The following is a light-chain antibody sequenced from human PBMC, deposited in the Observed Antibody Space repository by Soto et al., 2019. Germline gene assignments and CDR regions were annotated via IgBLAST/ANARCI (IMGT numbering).Light chain of an antibody. CDR3: HQFHDWPMT. CDR1: QSISSN. CDR2: GAS. J-gene: IGKJ3*01. V-gene: IGKV3-15*01. Sequence: EIVMTQSPATLSVSPGERATLSCRASQSISSNLAWYQQKPGQAPRLLISGASTRATRIPARFSGSGSGTDFTLTISSLQSEDFAVYYCHQFHDWPMTFGPGTKVDIK.